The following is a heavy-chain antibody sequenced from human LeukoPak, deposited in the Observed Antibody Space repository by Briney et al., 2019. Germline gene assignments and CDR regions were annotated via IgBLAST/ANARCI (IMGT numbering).Heavy chain of an antibody. CDR1: GYTFTSFG. D-gene: IGHD1-26*01. V-gene: IGHV1-18*01. CDR3: ARDRRVGAIEAWFGP. Sequence: ASVKVSCKASGYTFTSFGISWVRQAPGQGLEWMGWISAYNGNTNYAQKLQGRVSMTTDTSTSTAYMELRSLRSDDTAVYYCARDRRVGAIEAWFGPWGQGTLVTVSS. J-gene: IGHJ5*02. CDR2: ISAYNGNT.